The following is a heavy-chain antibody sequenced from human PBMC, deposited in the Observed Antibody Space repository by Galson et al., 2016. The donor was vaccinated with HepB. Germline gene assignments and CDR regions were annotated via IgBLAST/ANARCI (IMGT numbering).Heavy chain of an antibody. Sequence: ETLSLTCAVNGGSFSGYYWTWIRQSPGKGLEWIGEINHSGGTNYNPSLKSRVTISVDPSRTQFSLTLSSLTAADTAVYYCARGIFMYSYYYMDVWGKGTTVTVSS. V-gene: IGHV4-34*01. CDR3: ARGIFMYSYYYMDV. CDR1: GGSFSGYY. D-gene: IGHD2-15*01. J-gene: IGHJ6*03. CDR2: INHSGGT.